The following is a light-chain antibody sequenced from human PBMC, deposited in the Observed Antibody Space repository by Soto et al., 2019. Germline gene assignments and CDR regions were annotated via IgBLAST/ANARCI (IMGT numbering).Light chain of an antibody. CDR1: SSDVGAYNY. CDR3: NSYTSTSTLV. J-gene: IGLJ2*01. Sequence: QSALTQPASVSGSPGQSITISCTGTSSDVGAYNYVSWYQQHPGKAPKLMIYDVNNRPSGVSNRFSGSKSGNTASLTISGLQAEDEADYYCNSYTSTSTLVFGGGTKVTVL. V-gene: IGLV2-14*01. CDR2: DVN.